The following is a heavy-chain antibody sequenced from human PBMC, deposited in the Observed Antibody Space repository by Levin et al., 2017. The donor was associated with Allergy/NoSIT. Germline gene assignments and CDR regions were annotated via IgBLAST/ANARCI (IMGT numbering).Heavy chain of an antibody. CDR2: ISYDGSNK. CDR1: GFTFSSYG. J-gene: IGHJ1*01. D-gene: IGHD3-3*01. CDR3: AKDLDTGASGFQH. V-gene: IGHV3-30*18. Sequence: GGSLRLSCAASGFTFSSYGMHWVRQAPGKGLEWVAVISYDGSNKYYADSVKGRFTISRDNSKNTLYLQMNSLRAEDTAVYYCAKDLDTGASGFQHWGQGTLVTVSS.